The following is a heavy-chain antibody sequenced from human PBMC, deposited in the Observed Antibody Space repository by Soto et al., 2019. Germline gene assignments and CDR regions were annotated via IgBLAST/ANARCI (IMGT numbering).Heavy chain of an antibody. J-gene: IGHJ4*02. CDR2: IYYSGST. V-gene: IGHV4-61*01. CDR3: ARLSMEYSYGTYFDY. CDR1: GGSVSSGSYY. Sequence: QVQLQESGPGLVKPSETLSLTCTVSGGSVSSGSYYWSWIRQPPGKGLEWIGYIYYSGSTNYNPSLKSRVTISGNPSKDQFSLKLGSVTAADTAVYFCARLSMEYSYGTYFDYWGQGTLVTVSS. D-gene: IGHD5-18*01.